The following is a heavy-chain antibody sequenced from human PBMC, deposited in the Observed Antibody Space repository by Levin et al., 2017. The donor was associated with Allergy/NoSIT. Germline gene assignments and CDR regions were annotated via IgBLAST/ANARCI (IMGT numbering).Heavy chain of an antibody. V-gene: IGHV1-18*01. CDR3: AVRSGTYSYYFDY. CDR1: GYTFTNYG. D-gene: IGHD1-26*01. CDR2: ISPYNGNT. Sequence: GESLKISCKASGYTFTNYGISWVRQAPGQGLEWMGWISPYNGNTNYAQKLQGRVTMTTDKTTSTAYMELRSLRSDDTAVYYCAVRSGTYSYYFDYWGQGTLVTVSS. J-gene: IGHJ4*02.